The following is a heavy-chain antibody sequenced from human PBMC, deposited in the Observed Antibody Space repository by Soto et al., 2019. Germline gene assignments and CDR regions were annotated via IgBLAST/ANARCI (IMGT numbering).Heavy chain of an antibody. V-gene: IGHV4-59*01. D-gene: IGHD3-22*01. CDR1: GDSISTYY. CDR2: LYYGRSA. CDR3: ALRSMAVVPEY. Sequence: QVQLQESGPGLVKPSETLSLTCAVSGDSISTYYCMWIRQPPGKGLESIGYLYYGRSANYNPSLKTRVTWSVDTSTNQCSLTLSSMTAADTAVYYCALRSMAVVPEYWGQGTLVTVSS. J-gene: IGHJ4*02.